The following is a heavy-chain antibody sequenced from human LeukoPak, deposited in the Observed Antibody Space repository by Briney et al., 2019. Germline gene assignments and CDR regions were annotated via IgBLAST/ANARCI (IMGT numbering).Heavy chain of an antibody. J-gene: IGHJ3*01. CDR1: GFTFSNYW. V-gene: IGHV3-74*01. D-gene: IGHD1-26*01. CDR3: ARGVGVC. CDR2: INSDGSRT. Sequence: GFLRLSCAASGFTFSNYWMYWVRQAPGKGLVWVSRINSDGSRTSYADSVKGRFTISRDNAKNTLYLQMNSLRAEDTAVYYCARGVGVCWGQGTMVTVSS.